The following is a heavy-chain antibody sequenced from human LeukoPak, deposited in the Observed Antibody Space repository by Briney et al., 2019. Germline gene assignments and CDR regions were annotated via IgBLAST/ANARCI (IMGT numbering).Heavy chain of an antibody. D-gene: IGHD2-15*01. V-gene: IGHV3-53*01. J-gene: IGHJ4*02. CDR2: IYNSGNT. CDR3: AKDSCSGGSCYSSFDY. Sequence: PGGSLRLSCATSGFTVSGNYMSWVRQAPGKGLEWVSLIYNSGNTYYADSVKGRLTISRDNSKNTLYLQMNSLRAEDTAVYYCAKDSCSGGSCYSSFDYWGQGTLVTVSS. CDR1: GFTVSGNY.